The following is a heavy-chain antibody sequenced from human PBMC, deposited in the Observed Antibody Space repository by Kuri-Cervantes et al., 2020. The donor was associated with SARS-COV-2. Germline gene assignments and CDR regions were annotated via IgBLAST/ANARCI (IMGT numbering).Heavy chain of an antibody. D-gene: IGHD5-24*01. Sequence: GSLRLSCTVSGDSISDHYWSWIRQPPGKGPEWIGCIHYSGSTDYNPSLKSRVTISMDTSKSQFSLEVNSVTAADTAVYYCGKVSWLQLWHRYSDSWGQGTLVTVSS. CDR2: IHYSGST. J-gene: IGHJ4*02. V-gene: IGHV4-59*11. CDR3: GKVSWLQLWHRYSDS. CDR1: GDSISDHY.